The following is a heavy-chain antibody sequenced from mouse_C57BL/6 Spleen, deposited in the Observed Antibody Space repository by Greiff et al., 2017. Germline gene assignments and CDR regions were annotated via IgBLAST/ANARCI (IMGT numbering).Heavy chain of an antibody. J-gene: IGHJ4*01. V-gene: IGHV1-26*01. CDR1: GYTFTDYY. CDR3: ARFHYDYDGYYAMDY. CDR2: INPNNGGT. D-gene: IGHD2-4*01. Sequence: VQLQQSGPELVKPGASVKISCKASGYTFTDYYMNWVKQSHGKSLEWIGDINPNNGGTSYNQKFKGKATLTVDKSSSTAYMELRSLTSEDSAVYYCARFHYDYDGYYAMDYWGQGTSVTVSS.